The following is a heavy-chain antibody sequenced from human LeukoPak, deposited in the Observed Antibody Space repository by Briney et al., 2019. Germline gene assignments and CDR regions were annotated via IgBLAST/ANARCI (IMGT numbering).Heavy chain of an antibody. CDR3: ARHDGGSPNQVDY. J-gene: IGHJ4*02. D-gene: IGHD2-2*01. CDR2: IYYSGST. V-gene: IGHV4-39*01. Sequence: PSETLSLTCTVSGGSISSSSYYWGWIRQPPGKGLEWIGSIYYSGSTYYNPSLKSRVTISVDTSKNQFSLKLSSVTAADTAVYYCARHDGGSPNQVDYWGQGTLVTVSS. CDR1: GGSISSSSYY.